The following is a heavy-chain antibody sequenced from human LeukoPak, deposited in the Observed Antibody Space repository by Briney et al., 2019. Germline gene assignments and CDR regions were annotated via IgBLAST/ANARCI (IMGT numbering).Heavy chain of an antibody. V-gene: IGHV3-66*01. CDR1: GFSVSSNY. J-gene: IGHJ3*02. CDR2: LYSGGSP. CDR3: ASVVLGVVGTSYDAFDI. D-gene: IGHD1-26*01. Sequence: PGGSLRLSCAASGFSVSSNYMSWVRQAPEKGLEWVSILYSGGSPYYAESVKGRFTISRDNYKKTLFLQMNNLGAEDTAMYYCASVVLGVVGTSYDAFDIWGQGTMVTVSS.